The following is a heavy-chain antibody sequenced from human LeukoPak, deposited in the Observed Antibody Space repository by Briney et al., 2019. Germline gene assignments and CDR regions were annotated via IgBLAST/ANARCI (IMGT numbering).Heavy chain of an antibody. Sequence: QAGGSLRLSCAASGFTFSSYGMHWVRQAPDKGLEWVAFIRYDGNSKDYADSVKGRFTISRDNSKNTLYLQMNSLRGEDTALYYCAKEGGYSYENYYYYMDVWGKGTTVTVSS. CDR3: AKEGGYSYENYYYYMDV. CDR1: GFTFSSYG. CDR2: IRYDGNSK. J-gene: IGHJ6*03. D-gene: IGHD5-18*01. V-gene: IGHV3-30*02.